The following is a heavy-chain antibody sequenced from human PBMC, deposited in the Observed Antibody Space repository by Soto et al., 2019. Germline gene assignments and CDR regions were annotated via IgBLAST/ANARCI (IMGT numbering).Heavy chain of an antibody. J-gene: IGHJ6*02. CDR2: IYYSGST. CDR3: ARDRWSYDFWSGYRYYYGMDV. D-gene: IGHD3-3*01. Sequence: TSETLSLTCTVSGGSISSGGYYWSWIRQHPGKGLEWIGYIYYSGSTYYNPSLKSRVTISVDTSKNQFSLKLSSVTAADTAVYYCARDRWSYDFWSGYRYYYGMDVWGQGTTVTVSS. CDR1: GGSISSGGYY. V-gene: IGHV4-31*03.